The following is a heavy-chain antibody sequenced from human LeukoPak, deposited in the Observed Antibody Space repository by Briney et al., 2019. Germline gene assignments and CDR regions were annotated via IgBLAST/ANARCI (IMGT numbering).Heavy chain of an antibody. CDR3: ARGIPAAGRGRNNWFAP. Sequence: ASVKVSCKASGGTFSSYAISWVRQAPGQGLEWMGGIIPIFGTANYAQKFQGRVTITADESTSTAYMELSSLRSEDTAVYYCARGIPAAGRGRNNWFAPWGQETLVTVP. CDR2: IIPIFGTA. CDR1: GGTFSSYA. D-gene: IGHD6-13*01. V-gene: IGHV1-69*13. J-gene: IGHJ5*02.